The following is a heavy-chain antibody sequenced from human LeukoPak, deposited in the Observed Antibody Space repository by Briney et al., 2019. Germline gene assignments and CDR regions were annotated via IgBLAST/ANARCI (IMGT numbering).Heavy chain of an antibody. V-gene: IGHV3-49*04. J-gene: IGHJ5*02. Sequence: GGSLRLSCTASGFTFGDYAMSWVRQAPGKGLEWVGLIRSKAYGGTTEYAASVKGRFTISRDDSKSIAYLQMNSLKTEDTAVYYCTRSTRGPNWFDPWGQGTLVTVSS. CDR3: TRSTRGPNWFDP. CDR1: GFTFGDYA. D-gene: IGHD1-1*01. CDR2: IRSKAYGGTT.